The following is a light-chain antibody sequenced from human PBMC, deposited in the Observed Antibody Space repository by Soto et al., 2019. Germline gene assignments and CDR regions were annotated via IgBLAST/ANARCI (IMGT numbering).Light chain of an antibody. CDR2: SNN. J-gene: IGLJ3*02. V-gene: IGLV1-44*01. CDR3: AAWDDSLNGWV. CDR1: SSNIGSNT. Sequence: QSVLTQPPSASGTPGQRVTISCSGSSSNIGSNTVNWYQQLPGTAPKLLIYSNNQRPSGVPDRYSGSKSGTSASLAISGLQSEDEAAYYCAAWDDSLNGWVFGRGTKLTVL.